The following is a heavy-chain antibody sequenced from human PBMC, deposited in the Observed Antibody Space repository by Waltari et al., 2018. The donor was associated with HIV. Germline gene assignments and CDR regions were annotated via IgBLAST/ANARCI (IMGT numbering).Heavy chain of an antibody. CDR1: GFPFSSYV. CDR3: ARDRSEGGGYYYYGLDV. J-gene: IGHJ6*02. Sequence: QVQLVESGGGVVQPGRSMRLSCAASGFPFSSYVLPAVRQAPGKGLEWVAVIWYDGTNKYYADSVKGRFTISRDNSKNTLYLQMNSLRAEDTAVYYCARDRSEGGGYYYYGLDVWGQGTTVTVSS. D-gene: IGHD2-15*01. CDR2: IWYDGTNK. V-gene: IGHV3-33*01.